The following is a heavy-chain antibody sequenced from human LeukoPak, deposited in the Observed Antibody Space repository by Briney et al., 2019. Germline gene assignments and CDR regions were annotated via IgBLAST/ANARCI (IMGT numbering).Heavy chain of an antibody. Sequence: SETLSLTCTVSGGSISSGSYYWSWIRQPAGKGLEWIGRIYTSGSTNYNPSLKSRVTISVDTSKNQFSLKLSSVTAADTAVYYCARGRTYYYGSGSYYYDYWGQGTLVTVSS. D-gene: IGHD3-10*01. V-gene: IGHV4-61*02. J-gene: IGHJ4*02. CDR1: GGSISSGSYY. CDR2: IYTSGST. CDR3: ARGRTYYYGSGSYYYDY.